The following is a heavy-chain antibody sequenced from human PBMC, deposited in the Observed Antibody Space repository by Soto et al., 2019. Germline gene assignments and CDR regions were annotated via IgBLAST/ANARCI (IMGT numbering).Heavy chain of an antibody. J-gene: IGHJ4*02. Sequence: QVQLVQSGAEVKKPGSSVKVSCKACGGPSNNYADTWVRQAPGHGLEWMGGVMPLFTTANYAQKFHGRLTITADESTRTIYMELRGLTSDDTAVYYCARVLGSGSYYDDDYWGQGTRVTVSS. CDR2: VMPLFTTA. D-gene: IGHD3-10*01. V-gene: IGHV1-69*01. CDR3: ARVLGSGSYYDDDY. CDR1: GGPSNNYA.